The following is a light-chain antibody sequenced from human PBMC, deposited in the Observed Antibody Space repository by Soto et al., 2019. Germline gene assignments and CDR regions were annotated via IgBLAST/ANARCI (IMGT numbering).Light chain of an antibody. V-gene: IGLV2-14*01. J-gene: IGLJ1*01. CDR2: DVS. CDR3: SSYTSSSTLLYV. CDR1: SRDVGGYNY. Sequence: QSALTQPASVSGSPGQSITISCTGTSRDVGGYNYVSWYQQHPGKDPKLMIYDVSNRPSGVSNRFSGSKSGNTASLTISGLQAEDEADYYCSSYTSSSTLLYVFGTGTKLTVL.